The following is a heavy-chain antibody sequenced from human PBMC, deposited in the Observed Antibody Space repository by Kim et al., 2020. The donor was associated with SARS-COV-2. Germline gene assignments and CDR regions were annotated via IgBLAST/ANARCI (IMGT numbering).Heavy chain of an antibody. CDR3: VRASGWLPRY. Sequence: GGSLRLSCAGSGFTFDNSSMHWVRQAPGKGLEWVSLIRAYGKTTYYADSVKGRFTISIDSSRNSVFLQMNSLRTEDTAFYYCVRASGWLPRYWCQGS. CDR1: GFTFDNSS. J-gene: IGHJ1*01. D-gene: IGHD6-19*01. CDR2: IRAYGKTT. V-gene: IGHV3-43*02.